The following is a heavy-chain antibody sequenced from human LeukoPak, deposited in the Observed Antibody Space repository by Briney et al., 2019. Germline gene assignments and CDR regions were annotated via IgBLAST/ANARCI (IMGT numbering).Heavy chain of an antibody. CDR3: AKGPIVNFDY. CDR1: GFTFSSYG. CDR2: IRYDGSDK. V-gene: IGHV3-30*02. Sequence: GGSLGLSCAASGFTFSSYGMHWVRQAPGKGLEWVAFIRYDGSDKYYADSVKGRFTISRDNSKNTLYLQMNSLRAEDTAVYYCAKGPIVNFDYWGQETLVTVSS. J-gene: IGHJ4*02. D-gene: IGHD3-16*02.